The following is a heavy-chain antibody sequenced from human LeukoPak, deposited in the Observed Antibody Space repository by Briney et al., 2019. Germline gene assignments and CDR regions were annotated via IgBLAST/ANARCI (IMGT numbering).Heavy chain of an antibody. CDR1: GGTFSSYA. Sequence: SVKVSCKASGGTFSSYAISWVRQAPGQGLEWMGGIIPIFGTANYAQKFQGRVTMTRDTSISTAYMELSSLRSDDTAVYYCAKSGCGGTSCYQPYNRFDPWGQGSLVTVSS. V-gene: IGHV1-69*05. CDR3: AKSGCGGTSCYQPYNRFDP. J-gene: IGHJ5*02. D-gene: IGHD2-2*01. CDR2: IIPIFGTA.